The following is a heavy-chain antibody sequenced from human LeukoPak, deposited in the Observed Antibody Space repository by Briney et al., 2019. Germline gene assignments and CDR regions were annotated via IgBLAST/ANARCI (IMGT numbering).Heavy chain of an antibody. CDR3: ARLDSSDYYGSGSYPSY. V-gene: IGHV1-69*13. Sequence: ASVKVSCKASGGTFNSYAIIWVPQAPGQGLEWMVEIIPIFGKANYAQKFQGRVTITADESTSTAYMELSSLRSEDTAVYYCARLDSSDYYGSGSYPSYWGQGTLVTVSS. CDR1: GGTFNSYA. J-gene: IGHJ4*02. CDR2: IIPIFGKA. D-gene: IGHD3-10*01.